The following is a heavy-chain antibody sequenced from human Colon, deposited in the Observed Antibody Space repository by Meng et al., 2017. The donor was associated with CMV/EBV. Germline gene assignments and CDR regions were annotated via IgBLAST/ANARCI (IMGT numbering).Heavy chain of an antibody. CDR1: ASSLNIYW. J-gene: IGHJ4*02. CDR2: VYGGDSDT. V-gene: IGHV5-51*01. CDR3: ARIERQPYYFDY. Sequence: CKVPASSLNIYWIAWVRQKPGKGLEWMGMVYGGDSDTRVSPSFQGQVTFSADKSVATAYLQWSSLQPSDSATYFCARIERQPYYFDYWGQGTQVTVSS. D-gene: IGHD1-1*01.